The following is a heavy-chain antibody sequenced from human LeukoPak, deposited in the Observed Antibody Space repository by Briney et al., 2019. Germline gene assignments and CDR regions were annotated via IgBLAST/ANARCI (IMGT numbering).Heavy chain of an antibody. CDR1: GXSIRNYF. CDR2: IYTSGSI. Sequence: SETLSLTCSVSGXSIRNYFWSWIRQPAGKGLEWMGRIYTSGSIDYKPSLRSRVTMSVDTSRNQFSLKLTSVTAADTAVYYCARESKTYDGSGYYHDYWGQGTLVTVSS. D-gene: IGHD3-22*01. J-gene: IGHJ4*02. V-gene: IGHV4-4*07. CDR3: ARESKTYDGSGYYHDY.